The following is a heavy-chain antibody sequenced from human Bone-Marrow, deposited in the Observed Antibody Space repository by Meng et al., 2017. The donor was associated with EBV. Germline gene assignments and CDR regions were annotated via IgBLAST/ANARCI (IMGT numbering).Heavy chain of an antibody. CDR3: ARGEGDY. Sequence: EVQLVESGGGLIQPWGSLRLSCAASGFTVSSSYMSWVRQAPGKGLQWVSLIYRGGNTYYADSVKGRFTISRDSSKNTLYLRMSSLRAEDTAVYYCARGEGDYWGQGTLVTVAS. CDR2: IYRGGNT. V-gene: IGHV3-53*01. J-gene: IGHJ4*02. CDR1: GFTVSSSY.